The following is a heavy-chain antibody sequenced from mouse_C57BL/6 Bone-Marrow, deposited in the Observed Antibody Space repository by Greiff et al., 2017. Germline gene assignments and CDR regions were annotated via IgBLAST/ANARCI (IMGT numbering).Heavy chain of an antibody. CDR2: IDTGDGYT. D-gene: IGHD2-4*01. J-gene: IGHJ3*01. V-gene: IGHV1-58*01. CDR1: GYTFTSYG. Sequence: VQLQQPGAELVRPGSSVKMSCKTSGYTFTSYGINWVKQRPGQGLEWIGYIDTGDGYTEYNEKFKGKATMTSDPSSSTAYMQLSSLTSEDSAIXFGASEGTYDYDCAWFAYWGQGTLVTVSA. CDR3: ASEGTYDYDCAWFAY.